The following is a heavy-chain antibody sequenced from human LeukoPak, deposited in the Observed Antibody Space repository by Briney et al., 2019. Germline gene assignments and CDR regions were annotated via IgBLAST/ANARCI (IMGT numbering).Heavy chain of an antibody. J-gene: IGHJ5*02. V-gene: IGHV3-49*03. CDR2: IRSKAYGGTT. CDR1: GFTFGDYA. Sequence: PGGSLRLSCTASGFTFGDYAMSWFRQAPGKGLEWVGFIRSKAYGGTTEYAASVKGRFTISRDDSKSIAYLQMNSLKTVDTAVYYCTRGGPIVVVVAATEFDPWGQGTLVTVSS. CDR3: TRGGPIVVVVAATEFDP. D-gene: IGHD2-15*01.